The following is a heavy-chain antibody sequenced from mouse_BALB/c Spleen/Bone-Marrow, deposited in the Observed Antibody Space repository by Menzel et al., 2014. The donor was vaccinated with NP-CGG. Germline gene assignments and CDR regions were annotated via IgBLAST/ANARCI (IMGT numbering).Heavy chain of an antibody. J-gene: IGHJ2*01. CDR1: GFTFTDYY. CDR2: IRNKANGYTT. V-gene: IGHV7-3*02. CDR3: ARDKGRVFFDY. Sequence: EVMLVESGGGLVQPGGSLRLSCATSGFTFTDYYMNWVRQPPGKALEWLGFIRNKANGYTTEYSASVNSRFTISRDNSQNILYLQMNTPRVDDSATYYCARDKGRVFFDYWGQGTTLTVSS.